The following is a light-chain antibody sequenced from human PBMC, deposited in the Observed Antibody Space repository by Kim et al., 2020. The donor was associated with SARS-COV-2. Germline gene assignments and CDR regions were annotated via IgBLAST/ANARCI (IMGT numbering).Light chain of an antibody. Sequence: GQSITMSCTGTSSDVGGLNYVSWYQQHPGKAPKLMIYDVSTRPSGVSDRFSGSKSGNTASLTISGLQAEDEAVYYCSSYTSSISWVFGGGTQLTVL. CDR2: DVS. J-gene: IGLJ3*02. CDR1: SSDVGGLNY. CDR3: SSYTSSISWV. V-gene: IGLV2-14*03.